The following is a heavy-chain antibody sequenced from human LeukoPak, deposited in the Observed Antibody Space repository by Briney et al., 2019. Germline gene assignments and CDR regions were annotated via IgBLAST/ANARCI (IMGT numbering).Heavy chain of an antibody. CDR2: IRYDGSNK. J-gene: IGHJ4*01. D-gene: IGHD3-22*01. CDR3: AATRYYYDSSGYSNFDY. Sequence: GGSLRLSCAASGFTFSSYGMHWVRQAPGKGLEWVAFIRYDGSNKYYVDSVKGRFTISRDNSKNTLYLQMNSLRAEDTAVYYCAATRYYYDSSGYSNFDYWGQGTLVTVSS. V-gene: IGHV3-30*02. CDR1: GFTFSSYG.